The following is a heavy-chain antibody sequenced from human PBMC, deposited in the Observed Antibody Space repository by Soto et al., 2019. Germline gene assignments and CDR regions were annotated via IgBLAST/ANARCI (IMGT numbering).Heavy chain of an antibody. V-gene: IGHV4-59*01. J-gene: IGHJ5*02. D-gene: IGHD2-2*01. CDR3: ARAPEAYRVGYCSSTSCNPGWFDP. CDR1: GGSISSYY. CDR2: IYYSGST. Sequence: PSETLSLTCTVSGGSISSYYWSWIRQPPGKGLEWIGYIYYSGSTNYNPSLKSRVTISVDTSKNQFSLKLSSVTAADTAVYYCARAPEAYRVGYCSSTSCNPGWFDPWGQGTLVTVSS.